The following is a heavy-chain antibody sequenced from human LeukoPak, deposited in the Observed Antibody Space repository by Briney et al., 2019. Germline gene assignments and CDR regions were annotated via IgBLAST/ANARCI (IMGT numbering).Heavy chain of an antibody. CDR3: ARRIAAAGHFDY. CDR1: GYTFTGYY. CDR2: INPNSGGT. J-gene: IGHJ4*02. Sequence: ASVNVSCKASGYTFTGYYMHWVRQAPGQGLEWMGRINPNSGGTNYAQKFQGRVTMTRDTSISTAYMELSSLRSDDTAVFYCARRIAAAGHFDYWGQGTLVTVSS. V-gene: IGHV1-2*06. D-gene: IGHD6-13*01.